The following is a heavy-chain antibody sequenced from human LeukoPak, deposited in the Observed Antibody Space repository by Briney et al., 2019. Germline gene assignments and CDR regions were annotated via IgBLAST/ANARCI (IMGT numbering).Heavy chain of an antibody. Sequence: GGSPRLSCAASGFTLSSYAMSWVRQAPGKGLEWVSGISGSGGSTYYADSVKGRFTISRDNSKNTLYLQMNSLRAEDTAVYYCAKLSRLYYYDSSGYFDYWGQGTLVTVSS. V-gene: IGHV3-23*01. CDR3: AKLSRLYYYDSSGYFDY. D-gene: IGHD3-22*01. J-gene: IGHJ4*02. CDR2: ISGSGGST. CDR1: GFTLSSYA.